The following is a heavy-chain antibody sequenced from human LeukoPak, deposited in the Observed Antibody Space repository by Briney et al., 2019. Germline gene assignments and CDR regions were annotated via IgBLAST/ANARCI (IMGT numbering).Heavy chain of an antibody. Sequence: SVKVSCKASGGTFSSYAISWVRQAPGQGLEWMGGIIPIFGTANYAQKFQGRVTITADGSTSTACMELSSLRSEDTAVYYCAIGDIVVVPAAYYYYMDVWGKGTTVTVSS. CDR2: IIPIFGTA. CDR3: AIGDIVVVPAAYYYYMDV. J-gene: IGHJ6*03. CDR1: GGTFSSYA. D-gene: IGHD2-2*01. V-gene: IGHV1-69*13.